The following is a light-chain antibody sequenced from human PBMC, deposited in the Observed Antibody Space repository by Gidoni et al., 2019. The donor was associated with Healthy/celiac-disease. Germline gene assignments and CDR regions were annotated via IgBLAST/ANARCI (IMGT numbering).Light chain of an antibody. CDR1: QSISSY. CDR3: QQSYSTPLAT. J-gene: IGKJ3*01. V-gene: IGKV1-39*01. CDR2: AAS. Sequence: DIQMTQSPSSLSASVGDRVTITCRASQSISSYLNWYQQKPGKAPKRLIYAASSLQSGVPSRFSGSGSGTDFTLTISSLQPEDFATYYCQQSYSTPLATFGPGTKVDIK.